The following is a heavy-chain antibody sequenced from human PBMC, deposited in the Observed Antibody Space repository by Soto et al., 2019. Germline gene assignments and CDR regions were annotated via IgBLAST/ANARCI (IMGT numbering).Heavy chain of an antibody. CDR2: IIPIFGTA. V-gene: IGHV1-69*13. D-gene: IGHD6-13*01. CDR1: GGTFSSYA. CDR3: ASGDSSSWSGAYNWFDP. Sequence: SVKVSCKASGGTFSSYAISWVRQAPGQGLEWMGGIIPIFGTANYAQKFQGRVTITADESTSTAYMELSSLRSEDTAVYYCASGDSSSWSGAYNWFDPWGQGTLVTVSS. J-gene: IGHJ5*02.